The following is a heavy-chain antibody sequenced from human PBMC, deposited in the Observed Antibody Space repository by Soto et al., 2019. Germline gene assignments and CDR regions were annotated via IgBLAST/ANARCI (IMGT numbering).Heavy chain of an antibody. CDR1: GGSISSSSYY. CDR2: IYYSGST. D-gene: IGHD1-1*01. Sequence: PSETLSLTCTVSGGSISSSSYYWGWIRQPPGKGLEWIGSIYYSGSTYYNPSLKSRVTISVDTSKNQFSLKLSSVTAADTAVYYCARHRWMNNFDYWGQGTLVTVS. CDR3: ARHRWMNNFDY. V-gene: IGHV4-39*01. J-gene: IGHJ4*02.